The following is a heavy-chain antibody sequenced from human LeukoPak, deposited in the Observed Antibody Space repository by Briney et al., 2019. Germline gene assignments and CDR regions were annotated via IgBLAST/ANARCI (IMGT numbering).Heavy chain of an antibody. CDR2: IIPILGIA. CDR3: ARVAVVVVTSGGAFDI. J-gene: IGHJ3*02. CDR1: GYTFTNYG. Sequence: SVKVSCKASGYTFTNYGISWVRQAPGQGLEWMGRIIPILGIANYAQKFQGRVTITADKSTSTAYMELSSLRSEDTAVYYCARVAVVVVTSGGAFDIWGQGTMVTVSS. D-gene: IGHD3-22*01. V-gene: IGHV1-69*04.